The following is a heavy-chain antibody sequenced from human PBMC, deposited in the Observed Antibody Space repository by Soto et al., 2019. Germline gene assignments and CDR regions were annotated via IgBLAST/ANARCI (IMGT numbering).Heavy chain of an antibody. J-gene: IGHJ5*02. D-gene: IGHD6-13*01. CDR3: ARGKQQLRPWFDP. CDR1: GFTFSSYG. Sequence: QVQLVESGGGVVQPGRSLRLSCAASGFTFSSYGMHWVRQAPGKGLEWVAVISYDGSNKYYADSVKGRFTISRDNSKNTLYLQMNSLSAEDTAVYYCARGKQQLRPWFDPWGQGTLVTVSS. CDR2: ISYDGSNK. V-gene: IGHV3-30*03.